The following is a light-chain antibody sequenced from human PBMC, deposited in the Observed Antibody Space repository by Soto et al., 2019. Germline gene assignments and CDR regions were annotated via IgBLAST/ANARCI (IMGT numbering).Light chain of an antibody. V-gene: IGLV3-21*04. J-gene: IGLJ2*01. CDR1: NIGSKS. Sequence: SYELTQPPSVSVAPGKKARITCGGNNIGSKSVHWYQQKPGQAPVLVIYYDSERPSGIPERFSGSNSGNTATLTISRVEAGDEADYYCQVWDSSSDHPHVVFGGGTKLTVL. CDR3: QVWDSSSDHPHVV. CDR2: YDS.